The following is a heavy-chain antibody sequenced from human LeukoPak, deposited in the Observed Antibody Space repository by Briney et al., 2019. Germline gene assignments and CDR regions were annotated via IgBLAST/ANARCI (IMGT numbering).Heavy chain of an antibody. V-gene: IGHV4-30-2*01. Sequence: SQTLSLTCAVSGGSISSGGYSWSWIRQPPGKGLEWLAYIYHSGSTFCNPSLKSRVTTSVDRSKNRFSLKLSSVTAADTAVYYCARGGYSIPFDYWGQGTLVTVSS. CDR3: ARGGYSIPFDY. D-gene: IGHD4-11*01. CDR2: IYHSGST. CDR1: GGSISSGGYS. J-gene: IGHJ4*02.